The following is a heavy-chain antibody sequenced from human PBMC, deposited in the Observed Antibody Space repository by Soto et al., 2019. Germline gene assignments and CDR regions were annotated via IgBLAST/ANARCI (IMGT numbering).Heavy chain of an antibody. Sequence: SETLSLTCSGSGGSISNYYWSWIRQPPGKGLEWIGYIYKSGTTSYNPSLKSRVTISIDTSKNQFSLRLSSVTAADTAVYYCAREVQYWFDPWGQGTLVTVSS. CDR1: GGSISNYY. V-gene: IGHV4-59*01. CDR2: IYKSGTT. J-gene: IGHJ5*02. D-gene: IGHD1-1*01. CDR3: AREVQYWFDP.